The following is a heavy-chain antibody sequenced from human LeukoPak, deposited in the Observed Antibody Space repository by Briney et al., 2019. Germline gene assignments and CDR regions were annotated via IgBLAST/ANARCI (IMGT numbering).Heavy chain of an antibody. D-gene: IGHD6-19*01. J-gene: IGHJ4*02. Sequence: PGGSLRLSCAASGFTFSSNYMSWVRQAPGKGLEWVANIKQDSSATAYVDSVKGRFTISRDNAKNSLYLQMNSLRPEDTAVYYCARWSYCSGWFIDYWGQGTLVTVSS. V-gene: IGHV3-7*01. CDR1: GFTFSSNY. CDR3: ARWSYCSGWFIDY. CDR2: IKQDSSAT.